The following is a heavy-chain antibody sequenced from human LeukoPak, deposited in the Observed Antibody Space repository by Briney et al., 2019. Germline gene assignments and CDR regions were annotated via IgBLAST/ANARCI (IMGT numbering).Heavy chain of an antibody. CDR1: GGSISSYY. D-gene: IGHD6-19*01. Sequence: SETLSLTCTVSGGSISSYYWSWIRQPPGKGLEWIGYIYYSGSTNYNPSLKSRVTISVDTSKNQFSLKLTSVTAADTAVYYCARHITVTYDAFDLWGRGTMVTVSS. CDR2: IYYSGST. V-gene: IGHV4-59*08. J-gene: IGHJ3*01. CDR3: ARHITVTYDAFDL.